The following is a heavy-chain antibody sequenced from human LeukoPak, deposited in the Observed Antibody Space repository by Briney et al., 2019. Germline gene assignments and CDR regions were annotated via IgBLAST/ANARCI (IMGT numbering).Heavy chain of an antibody. CDR2: IYYTGST. CDR3: ARNGGDYYDSRLGFDY. J-gene: IGHJ4*02. CDR1: GGSIGTRSYY. V-gene: IGHV4-39*01. Sequence: PSETLSLTCTVSGGSIGTRSYYWGWIRQPPGKGLEWIGNIYYTGSTYYNPSLKSRVTISVDTSKNQFSQKLSSVTATDTAVYYCARNGGDYYDSRLGFDYWGQGTLVTVSS. D-gene: IGHD3-22*01.